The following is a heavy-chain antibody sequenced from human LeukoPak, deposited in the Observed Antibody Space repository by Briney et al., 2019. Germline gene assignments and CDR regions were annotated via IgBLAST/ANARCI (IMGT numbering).Heavy chain of an antibody. CDR3: ARDMGSSPRVFDY. J-gene: IGHJ4*02. CDR2: MNPNSGNT. Sequence: GASVKVSCKASGYTFTSYDINWVRQATGQGLEWMGWMNPNSGNTGYAQKFQGRVTMTRNTSISTAYMELRSLRSDDTAVYYCARDMGSSPRVFDYWGQGTLVTVSS. V-gene: IGHV1-8*01. D-gene: IGHD6-13*01. CDR1: GYTFTSYD.